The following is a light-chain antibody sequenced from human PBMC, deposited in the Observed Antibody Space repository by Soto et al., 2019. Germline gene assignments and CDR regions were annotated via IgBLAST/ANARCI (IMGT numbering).Light chain of an antibody. Sequence: QSVLTQPPSASVTPGQSVTISCSGSSSNIESNTVYWYQQLPGMAPRLLIHTNDRRPSGVPDRFSGSKSGTSASLAISGLQSEDEADYYCLAWDDSLNGNLFGTGTKVTVL. CDR2: TND. J-gene: IGLJ1*01. CDR1: SSNIESNT. V-gene: IGLV1-44*01. CDR3: LAWDDSLNGNL.